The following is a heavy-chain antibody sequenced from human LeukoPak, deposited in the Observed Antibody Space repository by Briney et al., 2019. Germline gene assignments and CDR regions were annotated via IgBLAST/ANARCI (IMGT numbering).Heavy chain of an antibody. CDR1: GGPFSSYA. Sequence: SVKVSCEASGGPFSSYAISWVRQAPGQGLEWMGGIIPIFGTANYAQKFQGRVTITADESTSTAYMELSSLRSEDTAVYYCARASTTPTYYYDSSGYYYRLNAFDIWGQGTMVTVSS. CDR2: IIPIFGTA. D-gene: IGHD3-22*01. J-gene: IGHJ3*02. CDR3: ARASTTPTYYYDSSGYYYRLNAFDI. V-gene: IGHV1-69*13.